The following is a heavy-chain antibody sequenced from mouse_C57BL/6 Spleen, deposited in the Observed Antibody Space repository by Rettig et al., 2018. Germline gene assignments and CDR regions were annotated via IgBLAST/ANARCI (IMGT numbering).Heavy chain of an antibody. V-gene: IGHV1-59*01. CDR2: IDPSDSYT. J-gene: IGHJ2*01. CDR1: GYTFTSYW. Sequence: QVQLQQPGAELVRPGTSVKLSCKASGYTFTSYWMHWVKQRPGQGLEWIGVIDPSDSYTNYNQKFKGKATLTGETSASTACMQLSSLTSEDSAVYDCASLPITTGVAGGYWGQGTTLTVSS. CDR3: ASLPITTGVAGGY. D-gene: IGHD1-1*01.